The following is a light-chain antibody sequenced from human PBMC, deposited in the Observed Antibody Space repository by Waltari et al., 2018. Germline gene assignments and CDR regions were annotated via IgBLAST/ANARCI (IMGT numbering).Light chain of an antibody. Sequence: QSALTQPPSVSGSPGQSVTISCSGTCSDVGCENRVSWYQQPPGTAPKLIIYDVRNRPSWVSHRFSGSRSGNTASLTISGLQAEDEADYYCSSHTANTRFFGGGTKLTVL. CDR2: DVR. CDR1: CSDVGCENR. V-gene: IGLV2-18*02. J-gene: IGLJ2*01. CDR3: SSHTANTRF.